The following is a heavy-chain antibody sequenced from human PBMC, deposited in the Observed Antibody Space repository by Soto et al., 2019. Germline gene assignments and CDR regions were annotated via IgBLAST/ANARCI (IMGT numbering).Heavy chain of an antibody. J-gene: IGHJ6*02. V-gene: IGHV1-2*02. CDR2: INPNSGGT. Sequence: GASVKVSCKASGYTFTGYYMHWVRQAPGQGLEWMGWINPNSGGTNYAQKFQGRVTMTRDTSISTAYMELSRLRSDDTAVYYCATYGRVLRFLQRLPGHYGMDVWGQGYTV. CDR1: GYTFTGYY. D-gene: IGHD3-3*01. CDR3: ATYGRVLRFLQRLPGHYGMDV.